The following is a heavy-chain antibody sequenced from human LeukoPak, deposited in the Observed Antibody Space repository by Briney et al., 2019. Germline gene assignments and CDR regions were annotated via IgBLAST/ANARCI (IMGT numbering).Heavy chain of an antibody. CDR1: GFTFSSYA. Sequence: GGSLRLSCAASGFTFSSYAMHWVRQAPGKGLEWVAVISYDGSNKYYADSVKGRFTISRDNSKNTLYLQMNSLRAEDTAVYYCARDRVYYDFWSGYYTPLYYYGMDVWGQGTTVTVSS. J-gene: IGHJ6*02. CDR3: ARDRVYYDFWSGYYTPLYYYGMDV. V-gene: IGHV3-30*04. D-gene: IGHD3-3*01. CDR2: ISYDGSNK.